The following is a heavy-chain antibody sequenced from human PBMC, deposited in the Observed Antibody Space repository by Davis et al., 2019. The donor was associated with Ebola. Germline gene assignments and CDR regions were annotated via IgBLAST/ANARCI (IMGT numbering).Heavy chain of an antibody. D-gene: IGHD4-17*01. CDR2: IDWDDDK. Sequence: SGPTLVKPTQTLTLTCTFSGFSLSTSGMCVSWIRQPPGKALEWLARIDWDDDKYYSTSLKTRLTISKDTSKNQVVLTMTNMDPVDTATYYCARIQGTHYGDYGLYGMDVWGQGTTVTVSS. V-gene: IGHV2-70*11. J-gene: IGHJ6*02. CDR3: ARIQGTHYGDYGLYGMDV. CDR1: GFSLSTSGMC.